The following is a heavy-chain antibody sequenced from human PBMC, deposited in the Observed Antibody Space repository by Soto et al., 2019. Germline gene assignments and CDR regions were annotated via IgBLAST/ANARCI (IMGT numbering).Heavy chain of an antibody. Sequence: EVQLVESGGGLVQPGGSLRLSCAASGFTFSSYWMSWVRQAPGKGLEWVANIKEDGSEQYYVDSVKGRFTISRDNAKNSLYLQMNSLRAEDTAVYYCARATGADKEDYWGQGTLVTVSS. V-gene: IGHV3-7*04. CDR1: GFTFSSYW. J-gene: IGHJ4*02. CDR2: IKEDGSEQ. CDR3: ARATGADKEDY. D-gene: IGHD3-10*01.